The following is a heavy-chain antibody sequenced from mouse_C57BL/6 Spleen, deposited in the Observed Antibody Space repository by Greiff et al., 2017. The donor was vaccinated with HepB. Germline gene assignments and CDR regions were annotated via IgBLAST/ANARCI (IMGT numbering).Heavy chain of an antibody. V-gene: IGHV1-64*01. J-gene: IGHJ4*01. Sequence: QVQLQQPGAELVKPGASVKLSCKASGYTFTSYWMHWVKQRPGQGLEWIGMIHPNSGSTNYNEKFKSKATLTVDKSSSAAYMQLSSLTSEDSAVYYCARPYGNYVGYYAMDYWGQGTSVTVSS. D-gene: IGHD2-1*01. CDR3: ARPYGNYVGYYAMDY. CDR2: IHPNSGST. CDR1: GYTFTSYW.